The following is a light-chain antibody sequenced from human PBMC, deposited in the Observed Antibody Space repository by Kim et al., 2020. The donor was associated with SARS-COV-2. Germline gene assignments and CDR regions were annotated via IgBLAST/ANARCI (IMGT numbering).Light chain of an antibody. CDR3: SSYTSTSTYV. CDR2: EVS. CDR1: SSDVGNYNR. Sequence: QSALTQPPSVSGSPGQSVTISCTGTSSDVGNYNRVSWYQHPPGTVPKLMIYEVSNRPSGVPDRFSGSKSGNTASLTISGLQAEDEGDYYCSSYTSTSTYVFGTGTKVTVL. J-gene: IGLJ1*01. V-gene: IGLV2-18*02.